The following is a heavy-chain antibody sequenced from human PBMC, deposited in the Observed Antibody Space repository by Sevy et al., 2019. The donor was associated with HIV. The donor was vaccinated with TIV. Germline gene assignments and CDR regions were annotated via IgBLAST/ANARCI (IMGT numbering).Heavy chain of an antibody. CDR2: INPNSGGT. V-gene: IGHV1-2*06. CDR3: ARVPLPYYYDSSGYYPIDY. J-gene: IGHJ4*02. CDR1: GYTFTGYY. Sequence: ASVKVSCKASGYTFTGYYMHWVRQAPGQGLEWMGRINPNSGGTNYAQTFQGRVTMTRDTSISTAYMELSRLRSDDTAVYYCARVPLPYYYDSSGYYPIDYWGQGTLVTVSS. D-gene: IGHD3-22*01.